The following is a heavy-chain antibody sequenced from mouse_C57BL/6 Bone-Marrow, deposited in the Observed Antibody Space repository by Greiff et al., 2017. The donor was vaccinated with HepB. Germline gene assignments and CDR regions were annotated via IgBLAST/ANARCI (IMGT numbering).Heavy chain of an antibody. J-gene: IGHJ3*01. CDR2: IYPGDGDT. V-gene: IGHV1-82*01. CDR3: ARDRLRRFAY. D-gene: IGHD2-4*01. Sequence: VQLQQSGPELVKPGASVKISCKASGYAFSSSWMNWVKQRPGKGLEWIGRIYPGDGDTNYNGKFKGKATLTADKSSSTAYMQLSSQTSEDSAVYFCARDRLRRFAYGGQGTLVTVSA. CDR1: GYAFSSSW.